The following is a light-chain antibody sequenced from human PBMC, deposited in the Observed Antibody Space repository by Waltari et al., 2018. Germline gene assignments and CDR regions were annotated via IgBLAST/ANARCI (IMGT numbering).Light chain of an antibody. Sequence: EIVFTQSPATLSLSPGEQATLSCRASQTLDHYLAWYQQRPGQAPRLLIYDSSSRATGIPDRFSGSGSGTDFTLTISSLEPEDFAVYYCQQRRKWPLTFGGGSKVEI. CDR2: DSS. J-gene: IGKJ4*01. V-gene: IGKV3-11*01. CDR3: QQRRKWPLT. CDR1: QTLDHY.